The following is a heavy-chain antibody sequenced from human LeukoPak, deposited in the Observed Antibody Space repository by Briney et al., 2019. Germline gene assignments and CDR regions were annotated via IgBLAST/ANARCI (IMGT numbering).Heavy chain of an antibody. CDR2: ISAYNGDT. J-gene: IGHJ6*02. Sequence: ASVKVSCTASGGTFSSYGISWVRQAPGQGLEWMGWISAYNGDTNYAQKLQGRVTMTTDTSTSTAYMELRSLRSDDTAVYYCARASLGYCSSTSCSVRSGPYYYGMDVWGQGTTVTVSS. CDR1: GGTFSSYG. CDR3: ARASLGYCSSTSCSVRSGPYYYGMDV. D-gene: IGHD2-2*01. V-gene: IGHV1-18*01.